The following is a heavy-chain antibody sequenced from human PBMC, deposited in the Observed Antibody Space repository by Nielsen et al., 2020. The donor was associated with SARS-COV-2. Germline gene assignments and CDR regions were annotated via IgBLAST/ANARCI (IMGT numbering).Heavy chain of an antibody. D-gene: IGHD3-10*01. CDR3: ATQADGYKSPYDY. CDR1: GGSISSRDYY. Sequence: ETLSLTCTVSGGSISSRDYYWSWIRQAPGKGLEWVSIIGAGGDNIYYADSVKGRFTISRDNSKNTLYLQINSLRADDTAVYYCATQADGYKSPYDYWGQGTLVTVSS. CDR2: IGAGGDNI. V-gene: IGHV3-23*01. J-gene: IGHJ4*02.